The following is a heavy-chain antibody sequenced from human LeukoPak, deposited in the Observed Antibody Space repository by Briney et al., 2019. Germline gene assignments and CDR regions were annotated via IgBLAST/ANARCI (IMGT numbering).Heavy chain of an antibody. Sequence: GGSLRLSCATSGFTFSNYAMSWVRQAPGKGLEWVSGIIGSGANTYYADSVKGRFTISRDNSKNTLYLQMNSLRAEDTAVYYCARAQRNKYYFDFWDQGTLVTVSS. D-gene: IGHD2-2*01. CDR1: GFTFSNYA. J-gene: IGHJ4*02. CDR2: IIGSGANT. V-gene: IGHV3-23*01. CDR3: ARAQRNKYYFDF.